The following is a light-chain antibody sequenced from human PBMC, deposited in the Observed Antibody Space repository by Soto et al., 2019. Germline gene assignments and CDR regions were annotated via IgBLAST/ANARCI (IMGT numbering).Light chain of an antibody. J-gene: IGLJ1*01. V-gene: IGLV1-44*01. Sequence: QSVLTQPPSASGTPGQRVTISCSGSSSSIGSNSVNWYQQLPGTAPQLLIYSNNQRPSGVPDRFSVSKSGASASLAISGLRAEDEGDYFCQSYGTGLSGLYVFGTGTKVTVL. CDR3: QSYGTGLSGLYV. CDR1: SSSIGSNS. CDR2: SNN.